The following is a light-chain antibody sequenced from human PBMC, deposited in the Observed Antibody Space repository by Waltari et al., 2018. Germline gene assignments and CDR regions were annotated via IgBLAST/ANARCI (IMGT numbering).Light chain of an antibody. Sequence: EIVLTQSPGPLSWSPGERATLPCRASQSVSTYYLAWYQHKPGQAPRLVIYGASTRAAGIPDRFSGSGSGTDFTLTISGLEPEDFAVYYCQQYGTSPPLTFGGGTKVEIK. J-gene: IGKJ4*01. CDR2: GAS. V-gene: IGKV3-20*01. CDR1: QSVSTYY. CDR3: QQYGTSPPLT.